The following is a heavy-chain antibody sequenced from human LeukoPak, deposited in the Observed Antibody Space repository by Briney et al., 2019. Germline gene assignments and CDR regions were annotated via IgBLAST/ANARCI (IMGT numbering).Heavy chain of an antibody. CDR2: IFHSGST. D-gene: IGHD3-10*01. Sequence: PSQTLSLTCTVSGGSISSGGYYWSWIRQPPGTGLEWIGYIFHSGSTYYNPSLRSRVTISVDTSKNQFSLKVSSVTAADTAVYYCGRGLPSFSWFDPWGQGTLVTVSS. CDR3: GRGLPSFSWFDP. V-gene: IGHV4-30-2*01. CDR1: GGSISSGGYY. J-gene: IGHJ5*02.